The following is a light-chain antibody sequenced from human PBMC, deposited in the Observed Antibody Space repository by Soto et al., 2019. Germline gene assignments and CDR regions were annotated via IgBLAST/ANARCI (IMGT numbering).Light chain of an antibody. CDR2: GAS. Sequence: EIVLTQSPVTLSLSPGYRATLSCRASQSVSRSYLGWYQQKPGQAPRLLMYGASIRAAGVPDRVSGSGSGTEFTLTISRLEPEDFTVYYCHHYETFGQGTKVDIK. J-gene: IGKJ1*01. CDR1: QSVSRSY. CDR3: HHYET. V-gene: IGKV3-20*01.